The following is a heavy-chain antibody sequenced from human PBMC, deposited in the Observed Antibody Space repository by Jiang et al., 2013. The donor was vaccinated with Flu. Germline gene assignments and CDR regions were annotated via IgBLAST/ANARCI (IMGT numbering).Heavy chain of an antibody. CDR1: DTPSPVTD. J-gene: IGHJ4*02. V-gene: IGHV1-8*01. CDR3: ASHLGASGFDY. D-gene: IGHD1-26*01. Sequence: SGAEVKKPGASVKVSARLLDTPSPVTDINWVRQATGQGLEWMGWMNPNSGNTGYAQKFQGRVTMTRNTSISTAYMELSSLRSEDTAVYYCASHLGASGFDYWGQGTLVTVSS. CDR2: MNPNSGNT.